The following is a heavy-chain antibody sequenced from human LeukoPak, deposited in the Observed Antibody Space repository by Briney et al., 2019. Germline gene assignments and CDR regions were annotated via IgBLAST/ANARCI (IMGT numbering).Heavy chain of an antibody. D-gene: IGHD6-13*01. V-gene: IGHV4-4*07. CDR1: GGSTSSYY. J-gene: IGHJ4*02. CDR2: IYSTGST. Sequence: SETLSLTCTVSGGSTSSYYWSWIRQPAGKGLEWIGRIYSTGSTNYNPSLKSRVTMSVDTSKNQFSLRLRSVTAADTAVYYCARQIASAGTAGFDFWGQGALVTVSS. CDR3: ARQIASAGTAGFDF.